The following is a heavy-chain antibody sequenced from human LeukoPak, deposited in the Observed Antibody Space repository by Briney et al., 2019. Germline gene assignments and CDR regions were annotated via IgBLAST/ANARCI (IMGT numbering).Heavy chain of an antibody. V-gene: IGHV3-49*04. Sequence: GGSLRLSCAASGFTFSNAWMSWVRQAPGKGLEWVGFIRSKAYGGTTEYAASVKGRFTISRDDSKSIAYLQMNSLKTEDTAVYYCTRDDVLRYAPEYFQHWGQGTLVTVSS. D-gene: IGHD3-9*01. CDR3: TRDDVLRYAPEYFQH. J-gene: IGHJ1*01. CDR2: IRSKAYGGTT. CDR1: GFTFSNAW.